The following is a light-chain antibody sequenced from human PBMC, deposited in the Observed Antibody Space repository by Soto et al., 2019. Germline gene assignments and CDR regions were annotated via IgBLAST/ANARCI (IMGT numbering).Light chain of an antibody. Sequence: QSALAQPASVSGSPEQSVTISCTGTSSDVGTYNLVSWYQQHPGKAPKLIIYEVAERPSGVSNRFSGSKFGNTASLTISGLLPEDEDDYYCCSYGGSSALPYVFGAGTKLTVL. CDR2: EVA. CDR3: CSYGGSSALPYV. V-gene: IGLV2-23*02. J-gene: IGLJ1*01. CDR1: SSDVGTYNL.